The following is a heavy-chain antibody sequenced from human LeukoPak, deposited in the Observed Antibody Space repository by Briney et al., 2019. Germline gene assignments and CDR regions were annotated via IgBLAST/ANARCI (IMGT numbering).Heavy chain of an antibody. D-gene: IGHD6-13*01. V-gene: IGHV3-23*01. CDR2: ISGSGGDT. CDR3: AKMARYSSSWADC. CDR1: GFTFSSYA. Sequence: PGGSLRLSCAASGFTFSSYAMTWVRQAPGEGLEWVSGISGSGGDTYYADSVKGRFTVSRDNSKNTLYLQMNSLRAEDTAVYYCAKMARYSSSWADCWGQGTLVTVSS. J-gene: IGHJ4*02.